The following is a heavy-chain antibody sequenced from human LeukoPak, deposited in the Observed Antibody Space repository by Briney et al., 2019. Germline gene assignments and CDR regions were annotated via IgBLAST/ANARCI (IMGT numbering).Heavy chain of an antibody. CDR1: GYSLTGYY. J-gene: IGHJ4*02. D-gene: IGHD3-22*01. Sequence: ASVKVSCKASGYSLTGYYIHWVRQAPGQGLEWMGLINPSGGGTSYPQKFQGRVTMTRDTSTSTVYMELSSLRSEDTAVYYCARVRSGSYDHWGQGTLLTVSS. CDR3: ARVRSGSYDH. CDR2: INPSGGGT. V-gene: IGHV1-46*01.